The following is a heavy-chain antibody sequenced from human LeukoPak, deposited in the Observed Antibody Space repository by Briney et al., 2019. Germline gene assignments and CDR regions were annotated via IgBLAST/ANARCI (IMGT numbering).Heavy chain of an antibody. CDR1: GFTFSSYS. CDR2: ISSSSSTI. J-gene: IGHJ4*02. V-gene: IGHV3-48*01. Sequence: PGGSLRLSCAASGFTFSSYSMNWVRQAPGKGLEWVSYISSSSSTIYYADSVKGRFTISRDNAKNSLYLQMNSLRAEDTAVYYCARDADYYDSSGYYGYWGQGTLVTVSS. D-gene: IGHD3-22*01. CDR3: ARDADYYDSSGYYGY.